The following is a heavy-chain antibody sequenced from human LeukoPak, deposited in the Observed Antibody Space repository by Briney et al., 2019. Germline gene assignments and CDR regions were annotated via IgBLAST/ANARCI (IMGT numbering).Heavy chain of an antibody. D-gene: IGHD2-2*02. CDR2: ISSSTTTI. Sequence: GGSLRLSCAASGFTFSNAWMSWVRQAPGKGLEWVSSISSSTTTIYYADSVKGRFTISRDNAKNSLYLLMNNLRAEDTAVYYCARDVLYIDYWGQGTLVTVSS. CDR1: GFTFSNAW. CDR3: ARDVLYIDY. V-gene: IGHV3-48*04. J-gene: IGHJ4*02.